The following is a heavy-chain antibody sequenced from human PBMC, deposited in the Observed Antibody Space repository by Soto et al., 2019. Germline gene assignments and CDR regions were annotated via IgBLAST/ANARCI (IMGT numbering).Heavy chain of an antibody. Sequence: QVQLVESGGGVVQPGRSLRLSCAASGFTFSSYAMHWVRQAPGKGLEWVAVISYDGSNKYYADSVKGRFTISRDNSKNTLYLQMNSLRAEDTAVYYCARAYGDYVTPFDPWGQGTLVTVSS. J-gene: IGHJ5*02. D-gene: IGHD4-17*01. CDR1: GFTFSSYA. CDR3: ARAYGDYVTPFDP. V-gene: IGHV3-30-3*01. CDR2: ISYDGSNK.